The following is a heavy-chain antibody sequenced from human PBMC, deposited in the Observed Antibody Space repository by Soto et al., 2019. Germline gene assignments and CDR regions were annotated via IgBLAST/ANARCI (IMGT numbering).Heavy chain of an antibody. V-gene: IGHV3-33*01. J-gene: IGHJ4*02. CDR2: IWYDGSNK. CDR1: GFTFGNNG. CDR3: ERWGNYKHLDY. Sequence: GGSLRLSCAASGFTFGNNGMHWVRQAPGKGLEWVAVIWYDGSNKYYADSVQGRFTISRDNSKNTLFLQMDSLRAEDTAVYYCERWGNYKHLDYWGQGTLVAVSS. D-gene: IGHD1-1*01.